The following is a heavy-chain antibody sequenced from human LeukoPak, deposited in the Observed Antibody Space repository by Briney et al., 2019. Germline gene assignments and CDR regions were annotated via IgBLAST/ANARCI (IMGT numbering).Heavy chain of an antibody. CDR1: GFTFDTYG. D-gene: IGHD6-13*01. V-gene: IGHV3-64*01. CDR3: ACGAQLTDY. Sequence: GGSLRLSCAASGFTFDTYGMHWVRQAPGKGLEYVSGIGPDGDTTYYAKSVKGRFTISRDNSKSMVYLQMGSLTADDMAVYYCACGAQLTDYWGQGTLVTVSS. CDR2: IGPDGDTT. J-gene: IGHJ4*02.